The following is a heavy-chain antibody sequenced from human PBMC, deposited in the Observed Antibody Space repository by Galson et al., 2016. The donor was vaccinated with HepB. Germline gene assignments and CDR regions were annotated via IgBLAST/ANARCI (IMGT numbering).Heavy chain of an antibody. CDR2: ISNDGTLR. CDR3: ATGAPFDS. Sequence: SLRLSCAAAGFTFSDSNMHWVRQAPGKGLEWVPHISNDGTLRDYADSVRGRFPISRDQSNTTLYLQMNSLRLDDPAIYYSATGAPFDSWGQGTLVTVSS. D-gene: IGHD3-10*01. V-gene: IGHV3-30*04. J-gene: IGHJ4*02. CDR1: GFTFSDSN.